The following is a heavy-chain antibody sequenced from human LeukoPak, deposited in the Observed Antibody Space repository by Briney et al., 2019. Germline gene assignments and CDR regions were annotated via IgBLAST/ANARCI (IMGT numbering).Heavy chain of an antibody. CDR1: GYTFTIYG. CDR2: ISAYNGNT. Sequence: ASVTVSCTSSGYTFTIYGISWVRQAPGQGLEWMGWISAYNGNTNYAQKLQGRVTMTTDTSTSTAYMELRSLRSDDTAVYYCARTPQSYDFWSGYPAYYYYYYMDVWGKGTTVTVSS. CDR3: ARTPQSYDFWSGYPAYYYYYYMDV. D-gene: IGHD3-3*01. V-gene: IGHV1-18*01. J-gene: IGHJ6*03.